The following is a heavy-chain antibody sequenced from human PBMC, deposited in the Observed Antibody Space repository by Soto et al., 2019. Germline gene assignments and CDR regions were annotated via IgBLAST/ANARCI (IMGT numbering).Heavy chain of an antibody. J-gene: IGHJ4*02. V-gene: IGHV3-48*01. Sequence: EVQLVESGGGLVQPGGSLRLSCAASGFTFSSYSMNWVRQAPGKGLEWVSYSSSSRTIYYADSVKGRFTISRDNAKNSLYLQMNSLRAEDTAVYYCASDSPPIDYWCQGTLVTVSS. CDR2: SSSSRTI. CDR3: ASDSPPIDY. CDR1: GFTFSSYS.